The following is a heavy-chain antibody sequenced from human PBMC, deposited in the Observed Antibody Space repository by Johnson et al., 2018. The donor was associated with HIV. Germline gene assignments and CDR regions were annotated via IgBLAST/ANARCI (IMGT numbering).Heavy chain of an antibody. CDR1: GFTFSSYA. J-gene: IGHJ3*02. Sequence: QVQLVESGGGVVQPGRSLRLSCAASGFTFSSYAMHWVRQAPGKGLECVSVIYNNDGTQYADSVKGRFTISTNNSKNTLYLEITDLRTEDTAVYYCATHGALISGVDAFDIWGQGTMVTVSS. V-gene: IGHV3-NL1*01. D-gene: IGHD3-3*01. CDR2: IYNNDGT. CDR3: ATHGALISGVDAFDI.